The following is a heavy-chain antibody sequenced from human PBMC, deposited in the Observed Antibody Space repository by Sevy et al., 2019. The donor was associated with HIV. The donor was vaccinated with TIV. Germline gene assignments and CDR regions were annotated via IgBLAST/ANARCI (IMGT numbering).Heavy chain of an antibody. Sequence: GGSLRLSCAASGLTVSSNFMSWVRQAPGKGLEWVSVIYIGGSKYYADSVKGRFTISRDDSKNTQYLQMNSLRAEDTAVYYCASGKHISEYYGSFDYWGQGTLVTVSS. CDR2: IYIGGSK. J-gene: IGHJ4*02. V-gene: IGHV3-53*01. CDR3: ASGKHISEYYGSFDY. D-gene: IGHD3-3*01. CDR1: GLTVSSNF.